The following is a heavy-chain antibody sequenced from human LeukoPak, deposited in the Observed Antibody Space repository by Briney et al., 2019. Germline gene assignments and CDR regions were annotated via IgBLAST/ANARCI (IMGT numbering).Heavy chain of an antibody. Sequence: GGSLRLSCAASGFTFSSYGMSWVRQAPGKGLEWVSCISSSSYIYHADSVKGRFTISRDNAKNSLYLQMSSLRAEDTAVYYCARDIWSGSIQTSNWGQGTLVTVSS. CDR3: ARDIWSGSIQTSN. D-gene: IGHD5-18*01. J-gene: IGHJ4*02. V-gene: IGHV3-21*01. CDR1: GFTFSSYG. CDR2: ISSSSYI.